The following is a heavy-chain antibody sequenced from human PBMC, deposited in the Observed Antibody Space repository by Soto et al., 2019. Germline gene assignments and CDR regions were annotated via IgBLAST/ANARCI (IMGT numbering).Heavy chain of an antibody. CDR2: INTDNGNT. CDR1: GYTFTSYA. CDR3: ARAYYYDSSGTVDY. Sequence: ASVKVSCKASGYTFTSYAIHWVRQAPGQRLEWMGWINTDNGNTKYSQKFQGRVTMTTDTSTSTAYMELRSLRSDDTAVYYCARAYYYDSSGTVDYWGQGTLVTVSS. D-gene: IGHD3-22*01. J-gene: IGHJ4*02. V-gene: IGHV1-3*04.